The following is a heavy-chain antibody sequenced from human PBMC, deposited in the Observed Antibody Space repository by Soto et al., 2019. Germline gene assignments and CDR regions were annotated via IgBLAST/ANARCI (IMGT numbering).Heavy chain of an antibody. CDR2: ISSSSSFI. Sequence: GSLRLSCAASGFTFSSYSMNWVRQAPGKGLEWVSSISSSSSFIYYTDSVKGRFTISRDNAKNSLYLQMNSLRAEDTAVYFCARDRSRPGFFDYWGQGTLVTVSS. CDR1: GFTFSSYS. V-gene: IGHV3-21*01. J-gene: IGHJ4*02. D-gene: IGHD3-10*01. CDR3: ARDRSRPGFFDY.